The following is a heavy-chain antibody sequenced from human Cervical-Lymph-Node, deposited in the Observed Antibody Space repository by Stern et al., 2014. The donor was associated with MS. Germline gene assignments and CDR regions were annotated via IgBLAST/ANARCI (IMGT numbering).Heavy chain of an antibody. J-gene: IGHJ3*02. Sequence: VQLVQSGADVKKPGASVTVSCQASGYTFSSGSYEINWVRQATGQGLEWMGWMSPNTGKPAYAQKFQGRVIMTRNTSISTAYMELSSLGFEDTAVYYCTRERVAAPAFDIWGQGTMVTVSS. CDR3: TRERVAAPAFDI. CDR1: GYTFSSGSYE. CDR2: MSPNTGKP. D-gene: IGHD3-3*01. V-gene: IGHV1-8*01.